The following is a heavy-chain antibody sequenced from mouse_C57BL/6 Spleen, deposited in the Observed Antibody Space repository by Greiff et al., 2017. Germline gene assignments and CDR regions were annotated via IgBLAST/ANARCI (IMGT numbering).Heavy chain of an antibody. CDR1: GYAFTNYL. CDR2: INPGSGGT. Sequence: QVQLQQSGAELVRPGTSVKVSCKASGYAFTNYLIEWVKQRPGQGLEWIGVINPGSGGTNYNEKFKGKATLTADKSSSTAYMQLSRLTSEDSAVYFCARGVYDGYYVPFAYWGQGTLVTVSA. V-gene: IGHV1-54*01. D-gene: IGHD2-3*01. J-gene: IGHJ3*01. CDR3: ARGVYDGYYVPFAY.